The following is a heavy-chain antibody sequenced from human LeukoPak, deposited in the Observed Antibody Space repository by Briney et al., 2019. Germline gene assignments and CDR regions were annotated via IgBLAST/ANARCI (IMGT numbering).Heavy chain of an antibody. Sequence: SSETLSPTCTVSGGSISSYYWSWIRQPPGKGLEWIGYIYYSGSTNYNPSLKSRVTISVDTSKNQFSLKLSSVTAADTAVYYCARALRYYYYGMDVWGQGTTVTVSS. J-gene: IGHJ6*02. CDR3: ARALRYYYYGMDV. V-gene: IGHV4-59*01. CDR2: IYYSGST. CDR1: GGSISSYY.